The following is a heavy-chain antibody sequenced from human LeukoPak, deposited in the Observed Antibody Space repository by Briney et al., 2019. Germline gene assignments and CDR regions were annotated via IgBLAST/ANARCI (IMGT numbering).Heavy chain of an antibody. Sequence: HPGGSLRLSCAASGFTFSSYGMHWVRQAPGKGLEWVAVISYDGSNKYYADSVKGRFTISRDNSKNTLYLQMNSLRAEDTAVYYCAKEGWDCTGAVCSGDFFDYWGQGTLVTVSS. CDR3: AKEGWDCTGAVCSGDFFDY. CDR1: GFTFSSYG. J-gene: IGHJ4*02. D-gene: IGHD2-8*02. V-gene: IGHV3-30*18. CDR2: ISYDGSNK.